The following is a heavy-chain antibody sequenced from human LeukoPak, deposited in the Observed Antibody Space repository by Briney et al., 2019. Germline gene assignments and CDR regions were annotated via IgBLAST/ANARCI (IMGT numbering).Heavy chain of an antibody. Sequence: ASVKVSCKASGGTFSSYAISWVRQAPGQGLEWMGGIIPIFGTANYAQKFQGRVTITADKSTSTAYMELSSLRSEDTAVYYCAREYHEIRGDRYYYMDVWGKGTTVTISS. V-gene: IGHV1-69*06. CDR2: IIPIFGTA. CDR1: GGTFSSYA. D-gene: IGHD3-10*01. J-gene: IGHJ6*03. CDR3: AREYHEIRGDRYYYMDV.